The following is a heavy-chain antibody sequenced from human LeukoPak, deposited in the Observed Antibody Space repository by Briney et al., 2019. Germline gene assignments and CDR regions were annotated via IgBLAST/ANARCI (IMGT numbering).Heavy chain of an antibody. D-gene: IGHD4-23*01. CDR2: ISYDGSNK. J-gene: IGHJ4*02. CDR1: GFTFSSYA. Sequence: PGRSLRLSCAASGFTFSSYAMHWVRQAPGKGLEWVAVISYDGSNKYYADSVKGRFTISRDNSKNTLYLQMNSLRAEDTAVYYCARTIDYGGNNPRSVYFDYWGQGTLVTVSS. V-gene: IGHV3-30-3*01. CDR3: ARTIDYGGNNPRSVYFDY.